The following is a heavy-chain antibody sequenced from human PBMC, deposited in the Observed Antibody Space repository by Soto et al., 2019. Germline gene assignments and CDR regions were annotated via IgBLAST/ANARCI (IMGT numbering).Heavy chain of an antibody. CDR2: IKSKTDGGTT. CDR1: GFTFSNAW. J-gene: IGHJ4*02. D-gene: IGHD2-8*01. V-gene: IGHV3-15*01. Sequence: RLSLRLSCVASGFTFSNAWMSWVRQAPGKVLEWVGRIKSKTDGGTTEYAASVKGRFTISRDDSKSIAYLQMNSLKTEDTAVYYCTAGKLYPSLDFDYWGQGTLVTVSS. CDR3: TAGKLYPSLDFDY.